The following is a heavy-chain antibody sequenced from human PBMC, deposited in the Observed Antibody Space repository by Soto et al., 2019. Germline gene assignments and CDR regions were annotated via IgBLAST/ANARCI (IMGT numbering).Heavy chain of an antibody. J-gene: IGHJ4*02. D-gene: IGHD2-15*01. CDR2: IWYDGSNK. V-gene: IGHV3-33*01. CDR3: ARDGYCSGGSCYSVPVFDY. CDR1: GFTFSSYG. Sequence: QVQLVESGGGVVQPGRSLRLSCAASGFTFSSYGMNWVRQAPGKGLEWVAVIWYDGSNKYYADFVKGRFTISRDNSKNTLYLQMNSLRAEDTAVYYCARDGYCSGGSCYSVPVFDYWGQGTLVTVSS.